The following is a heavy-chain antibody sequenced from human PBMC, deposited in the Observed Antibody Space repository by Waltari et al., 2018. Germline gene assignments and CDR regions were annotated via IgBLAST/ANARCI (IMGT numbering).Heavy chain of an antibody. J-gene: IGHJ6*03. D-gene: IGHD1-26*01. CDR2: IYSSGST. CDR1: GGSISSYY. CDR3: ARVIVGATVGYYYYMDV. Sequence: QVQLQESGPGLVKPSETLSLICTVSGGSISSYYWSWIRQPPGKGLEWIGHIYSSGSTNYKPALKSRVTLSGDTSKNQFSLKVRSVTAADTAVYYCARVIVGATVGYYYYMDVWGKGTTVTVSS. V-gene: IGHV4-59*01.